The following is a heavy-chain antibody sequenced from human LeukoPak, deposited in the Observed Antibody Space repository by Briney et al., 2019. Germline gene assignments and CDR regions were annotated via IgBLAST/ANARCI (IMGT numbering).Heavy chain of an antibody. V-gene: IGHV2-5*02. CDR1: GFSLSTHGMG. D-gene: IGHD2-21*02. J-gene: IGHJ5*01. CDR2: IFWDDDE. Sequence: SGPTLVNPTQTLTLTCTFSGFSLSTHGMGVGWIRQPPGKALEWLALIFWDDDERYSPSLKSRLTITKDTFKNQVVLTMTNMDPVDTATYYCAHRHNLGVTGPVMTFDSWGQGTLVTVS. CDR3: AHRHNLGVTGPVMTFDS.